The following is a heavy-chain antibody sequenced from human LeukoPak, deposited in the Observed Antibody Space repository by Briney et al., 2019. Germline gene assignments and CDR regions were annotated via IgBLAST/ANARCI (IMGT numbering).Heavy chain of an antibody. CDR2: ISSSGSTI. Sequence: PGGSLRLSCAASGFTFSSYEMNWVRQAPGKGLERVSYISSSGSTIYYADSVKGRFTISRDNSKNTLYLQMNSLRAEDTAVYYCANLLAAAGSHDYWGQGTLVTVSS. J-gene: IGHJ4*02. D-gene: IGHD6-13*01. CDR3: ANLLAAAGSHDY. CDR1: GFTFSSYE. V-gene: IGHV3-48*03.